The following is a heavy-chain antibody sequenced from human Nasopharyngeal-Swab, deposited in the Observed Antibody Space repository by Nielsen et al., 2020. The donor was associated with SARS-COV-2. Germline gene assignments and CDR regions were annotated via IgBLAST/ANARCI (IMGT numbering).Heavy chain of an antibody. J-gene: IGHJ4*02. CDR1: GGTFSSYA. CDR2: IIPILGIA. Sequence: SVQVSCKASGGTFSSYAISSVRQAPGQGLEWMGRIIPILGIANYAQKFQGRVTITADKSTSTAYMELSSLRSEDTAVYYCARYSSSWGTIDYWGQGTLVTVSS. CDR3: ARYSSSWGTIDY. D-gene: IGHD6-13*01. V-gene: IGHV1-69*04.